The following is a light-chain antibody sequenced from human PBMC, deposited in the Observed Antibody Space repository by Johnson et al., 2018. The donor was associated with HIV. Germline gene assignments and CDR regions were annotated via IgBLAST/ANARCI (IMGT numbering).Light chain of an antibody. Sequence: QSVLTQPPSVSAAPGQKVTISCSGTNSNIGNNFVSWYQQFPGTAPRLLIYENNKRPSGIADRFSGSKSGTSATLGITGLQTGDEAVYYCGTWDSSLSAHYVFGTGTKVTV. V-gene: IGLV1-51*02. CDR3: GTWDSSLSAHYV. J-gene: IGLJ1*01. CDR2: ENN. CDR1: NSNIGNNF.